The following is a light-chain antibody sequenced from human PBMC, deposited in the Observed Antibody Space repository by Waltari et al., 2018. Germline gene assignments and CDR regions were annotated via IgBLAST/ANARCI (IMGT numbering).Light chain of an antibody. CDR2: DAS. CDR1: QGISKY. J-gene: IGKJ2*01. V-gene: IGKV1-17*01. Sequence: DIQMTQSPSSLSASVGDRVTITCRASQGISKYLNWYQQKPGKTPTRLIYDASTLQSGVPSRFSGSGSGTVFTLTINSLQPEDVATYYCLHYDSAPSTFGQGTEVEI. CDR3: LHYDSAPST.